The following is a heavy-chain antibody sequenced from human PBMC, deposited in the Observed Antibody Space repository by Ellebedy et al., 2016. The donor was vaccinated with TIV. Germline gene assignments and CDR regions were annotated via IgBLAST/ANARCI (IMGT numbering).Heavy chain of an antibody. D-gene: IGHD3-22*01. CDR1: GFTFSSYA. CDR2: ISGSGGST. J-gene: IGHJ4*02. V-gene: IGHV3-23*01. Sequence: GGSLRLXXAASGFTFSSYAMSWVRQAPGKGLEWVSYISGSGGSTYYADSVKGRFTISRDNSKNTLYLQMNSLRVEDTAVYYCAKGDDSSGYRLYYFDYWGQGTLVTVSS. CDR3: AKGDDSSGYRLYYFDY.